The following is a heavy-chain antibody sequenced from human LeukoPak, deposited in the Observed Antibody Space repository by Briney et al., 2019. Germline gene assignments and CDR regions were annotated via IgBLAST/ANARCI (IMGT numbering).Heavy chain of an antibody. D-gene: IGHD2-2*02. Sequence: SETLSLTCTVSGGSISGYYWSWIRQPAGKGLEWIGRIYTSGSTNYNPSLKSRVTISVDTPKNQFSLKLSSVTAADTAVYYCAREDCSSTSCYMFDYWGQGTLVTVSS. V-gene: IGHV4-4*07. CDR1: GGSISGYY. CDR2: IYTSGST. J-gene: IGHJ4*02. CDR3: AREDCSSTSCYMFDY.